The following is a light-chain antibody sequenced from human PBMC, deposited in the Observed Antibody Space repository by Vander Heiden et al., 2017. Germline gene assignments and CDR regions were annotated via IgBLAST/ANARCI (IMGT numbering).Light chain of an antibody. J-gene: IGLJ1*01. CDR2: DVS. Sequence: QSALTQPASVSGSPGQSITIPCSGTSSDNGAYNYVSWFQQHPDKAPKLIIYDVSIRPSGVSNRFSGSKSGNTASLTISGLLPEDEADYFCSSYTSTSTLYVFGTGTKVNVL. CDR1: SSDNGAYNY. CDR3: SSYTSTSTLYV. V-gene: IGLV2-14*01.